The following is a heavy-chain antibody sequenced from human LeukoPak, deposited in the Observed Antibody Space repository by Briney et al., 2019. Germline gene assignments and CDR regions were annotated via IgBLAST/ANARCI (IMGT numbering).Heavy chain of an antibody. J-gene: IGHJ4*02. CDR1: GYSFSSYD. CDR3: TTAGERPIRYFDY. CDR2: MNPNSGNT. V-gene: IGHV1-8*01. Sequence: ASVKVSCKASGYSFSSYDINWVRQATGQRLEWMGWMNPNSGNTGYAQKFQGRVTMTRNTSINTAYMELSGLISEDTAVYFCTTAGERPIRYFDYWGPGTLVTVSS. D-gene: IGHD3-16*01.